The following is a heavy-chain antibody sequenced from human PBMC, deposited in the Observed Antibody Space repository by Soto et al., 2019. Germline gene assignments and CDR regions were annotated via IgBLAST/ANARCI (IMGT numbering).Heavy chain of an antibody. CDR3: ARHRAYGSGNVVFDY. CDR2: INPGDSDT. J-gene: IGHJ4*02. Sequence: EVQLVQSGAEVKKSGESLEISCKASGYTFTSNWIGWVRQMPGKGLEWMGIINPGDSDTRYSPSLLGRGTMSIDKSITTAYLQLSSLEASDTAMYYCARHRAYGSGNVVFDYWGQGIPVTVSS. D-gene: IGHD3-10*01. CDR1: GYTFTSNW. V-gene: IGHV5-51*01.